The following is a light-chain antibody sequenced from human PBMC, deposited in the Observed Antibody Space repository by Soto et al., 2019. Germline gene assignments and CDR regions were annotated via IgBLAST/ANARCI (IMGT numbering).Light chain of an antibody. V-gene: IGKV4-1*01. CDR1: QSVLYRSNNKNY. Sequence: DIVMTQSPDSLAVSLGERATINCKSSQSVLYRSNNKNYLAWYQQKPGQPPKLLIYWASTRESGVPDRFSGSGSGTYFTLTISSLQAEDVAVYYCQQYYSTPLTFGGGTKVEIK. CDR2: WAS. J-gene: IGKJ4*01. CDR3: QQYYSTPLT.